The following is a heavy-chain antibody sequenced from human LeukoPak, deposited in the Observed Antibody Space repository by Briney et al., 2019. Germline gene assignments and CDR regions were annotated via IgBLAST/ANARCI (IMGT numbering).Heavy chain of an antibody. D-gene: IGHD4-23*01. Sequence: PGGSLRLSCAASGFTFSSYFWMHWVRQAPGTGLVWVSRIKSDGSSSTYADSVKGRFTISRDNAKNSLYLQMNTLRAEDTAVYYCVRDLDLGGYSSFEYWGQGTLVTVSS. CDR2: IKSDGSSS. CDR1: GFTFSSYFW. CDR3: VRDLDLGGYSSFEY. V-gene: IGHV3-74*01. J-gene: IGHJ4*02.